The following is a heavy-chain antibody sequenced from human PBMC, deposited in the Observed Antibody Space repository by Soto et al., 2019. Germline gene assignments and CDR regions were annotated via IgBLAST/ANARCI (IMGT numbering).Heavy chain of an antibody. CDR1: GGPFSSYG. CDR2: IIPLFGTP. J-gene: IGHJ4*02. CDR3: ARDGTIQMANFDF. Sequence: QVLLMQSGAEVKKPGSSVKVSCTSSGGPFSSYGISWVRQVPGQGLEWLGGIIPLFGTPSYARKFQDRLTISADESTTTAYMEVSRLTSEDTAMYFCARDGTIQMANFDFWGQGTLGTVSS. V-gene: IGHV1-69*01. D-gene: IGHD1-1*01.